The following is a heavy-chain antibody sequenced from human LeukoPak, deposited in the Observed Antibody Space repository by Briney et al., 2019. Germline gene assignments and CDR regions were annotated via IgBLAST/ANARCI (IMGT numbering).Heavy chain of an antibody. V-gene: IGHV3-23*01. J-gene: IGHJ4*02. D-gene: IGHD6-13*01. CDR1: GITLSNYG. CDR3: ARGAAAPDS. CDR2: ISSSGGRT. Sequence: GGSLRLSCAVPGITLSNYGMSWVRQAPGKGLEWVAGISSSGGRTTYADSVKGRFTISRDNSKNTLYLQVNSLRAEDTAVYYCARGAAAPDSWGQGTLVTVSS.